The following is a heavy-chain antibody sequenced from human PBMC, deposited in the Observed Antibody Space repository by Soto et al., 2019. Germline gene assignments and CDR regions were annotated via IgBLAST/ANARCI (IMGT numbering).Heavy chain of an antibody. D-gene: IGHD2-8*01. J-gene: IGHJ5*02. CDR2: INAGNGNT. CDR1: GYTFTSYA. CDR3: ARGGYCTNGVCYIPSSWFDP. V-gene: IGHV1-3*01. Sequence: VKVSCKASGYTFTSYAMHWVRQAPGQRLEWMGWINAGNGNTKYSQKFQGRVTITRDTSASTAYMELSSLRSEDTAVYYCARGGYCTNGVCYIPSSWFDPWGQGTLVTVSS.